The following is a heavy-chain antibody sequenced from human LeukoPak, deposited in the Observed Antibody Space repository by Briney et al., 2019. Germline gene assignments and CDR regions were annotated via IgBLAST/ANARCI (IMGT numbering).Heavy chain of an antibody. J-gene: IGHJ4*02. V-gene: IGHV3-23*01. D-gene: IGHD3-22*01. CDR1: GFTFSSYA. Sequence: GGSLRLSCAASGFTFSSYAMSRVRQAPGKGLEWVSGISGSGDNTYYADSVKGRFTISRDNSKNTLYVQVNSLGTEDTAAYYCAKGSYYDSSGSFYFDYWGQGTLVTVSS. CDR3: AKGSYYDSSGSFYFDY. CDR2: ISGSGDNT.